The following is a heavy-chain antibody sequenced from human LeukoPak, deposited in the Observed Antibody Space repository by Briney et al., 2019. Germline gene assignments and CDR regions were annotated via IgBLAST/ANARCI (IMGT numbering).Heavy chain of an antibody. D-gene: IGHD6-13*01. V-gene: IGHV1-2*02. CDR1: GYTFTGYY. CDR3: ARELGSSIGIAAAGCDY. CDR2: INPNSGGT. J-gene: IGHJ4*02. Sequence: GASVKVSCKASGYTFTGYYVHWVRQAPGQGLEWMGWINPNSGGTNYARKFQGRVTMTRDTSISTAYMELSRLRSDDTAVYYCARELGSSIGIAAAGCDYWGQGTLVTVSS.